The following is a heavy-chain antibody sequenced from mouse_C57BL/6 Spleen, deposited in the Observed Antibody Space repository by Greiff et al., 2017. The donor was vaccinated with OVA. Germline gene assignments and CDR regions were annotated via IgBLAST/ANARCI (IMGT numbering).Heavy chain of an antibody. CDR3: ARDPSSLWYFDV. V-gene: IGHV5-4*01. D-gene: IGHD6-1*01. CDR2: ISDGGSYT. CDR1: GFTFSSYA. J-gene: IGHJ1*03. Sequence: VQLQQSGGGLVKPGGSLKLSCAASGFTFSSYAMSWVRQTPEKRLEWVATISDGGSYTYYPDNVKGRFTISRDNAKNNLYLQMSHLKSEDTAMYYCARDPSSLWYFDVWGTGTTVTVSS.